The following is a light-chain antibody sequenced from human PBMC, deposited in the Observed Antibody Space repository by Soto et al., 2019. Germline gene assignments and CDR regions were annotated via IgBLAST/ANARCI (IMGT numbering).Light chain of an antibody. V-gene: IGKV1-39*01. CDR1: QSISSY. J-gene: IGKJ5*01. CDR3: QQSYSTLFT. CDR2: AAS. Sequence: DIQMTQSPSSLYASVGDRVTITCRASQSISSYLNWYQQKPGKAPKLLIYAASSLQSGVPSRFSGSGSGTDFTLTISRLQPEDFATYYCQQSYSTLFTFGQGTRLEIK.